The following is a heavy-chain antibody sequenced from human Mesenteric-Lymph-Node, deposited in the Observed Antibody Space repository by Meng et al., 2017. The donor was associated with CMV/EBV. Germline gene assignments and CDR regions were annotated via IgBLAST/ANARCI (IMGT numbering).Heavy chain of an antibody. D-gene: IGHD3-16*01. CDR3: ARAVGGFDY. CDR1: GFTFRSPW. J-gene: IGHJ4*02. V-gene: IGHV3-74*01. CDR2: IHNDESSV. Sequence: LSSSCESSGFTFRSPWMHWVRQAPGKGLVWVSHIHNDESSVTYADYVKGRFTISRDNAKNTLYLQMNCLRAEDTAVYYCARAVGGFDYWGQGALVTVSS.